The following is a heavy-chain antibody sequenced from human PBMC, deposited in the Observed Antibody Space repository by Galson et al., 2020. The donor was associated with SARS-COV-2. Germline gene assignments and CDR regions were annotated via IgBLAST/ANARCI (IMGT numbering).Heavy chain of an antibody. J-gene: IGHJ4*02. CDR1: GGSISSSSYY. V-gene: IGHV4-39*01. CDR3: ARTIQYYYDSSGYYRVFYFDY. CDR2: IYYSGST. D-gene: IGHD3-22*01. Sequence: SETLSLTCTVSGGSISSSSYYWGWIRQPPGKGLEWIGSIYYSGSTYYNPSLKRRVTISVDTSKNQFSLKLSSVTAADTAVYYCARTIQYYYDSSGYYRVFYFDYWGQGTLVTVSS.